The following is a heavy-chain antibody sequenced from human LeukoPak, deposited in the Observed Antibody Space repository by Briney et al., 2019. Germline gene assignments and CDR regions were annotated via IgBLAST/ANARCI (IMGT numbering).Heavy chain of an antibody. CDR1: GFTFSSYG. J-gene: IGHJ4*02. Sequence: PGRSLRLSCAASGFTFSSYGMHWVRQAPGKGLIWVSRINTDGSSTTYADSVKGRFTISRDNAKNTLYLQMNSLRAEDTAVYYCARGDVVAIRDWGQGTLVTVSS. CDR2: INTDGSST. V-gene: IGHV3-74*01. D-gene: IGHD2-15*01. CDR3: ARGDVVAIRD.